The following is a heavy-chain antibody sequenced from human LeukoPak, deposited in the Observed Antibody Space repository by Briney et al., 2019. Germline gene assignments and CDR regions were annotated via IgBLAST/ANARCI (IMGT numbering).Heavy chain of an antibody. V-gene: IGHV3-21*04. CDR1: GFTFSSYS. CDR2: ISSSSSYI. CDR3: AKGAYSSSWDYFDY. D-gene: IGHD6-13*01. Sequence: GGSLRLSCAASGFTFSSYSMNWVRQAPGKGLEWVSSISSSSSYIYYADSVKGRFTISRDNAKNSLYLQMNSLRAEDMALYYCAKGAYSSSWDYFDYWGQGTLVTVSS. J-gene: IGHJ4*02.